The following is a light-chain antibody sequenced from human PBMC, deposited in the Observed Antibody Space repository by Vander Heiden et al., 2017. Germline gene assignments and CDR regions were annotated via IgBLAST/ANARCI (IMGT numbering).Light chain of an antibody. J-gene: IGLJ2*01. CDR3: SSYTSSSVV. CDR1: SSDVGGYNY. CDR2: DVS. V-gene: IGLV2-14*03. Sequence: QSALTQPASVSGSPGQSITISCTGTSSDVGGYNYVSWYQQHPGKAPKLMIYDVSKRPSGVSNRSSGSKSGNTASLTISGLQAEDEADYYCSSYTSSSVVFGGGTKL.